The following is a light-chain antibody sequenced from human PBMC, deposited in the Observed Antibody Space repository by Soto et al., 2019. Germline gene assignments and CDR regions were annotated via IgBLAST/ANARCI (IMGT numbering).Light chain of an antibody. Sequence: DIQMTQSPSSLSASVGDRVTITCRASQSISSYLNWYQQKPGKAPKLLIYAASSLQSGVPTRFSGSVSGTDFTLTISSQQPEDFATYYCQQSYTTPPHTFGQGTNLEIK. V-gene: IGKV1-39*01. CDR3: QQSYTTPPHT. J-gene: IGKJ2*01. CDR1: QSISSY. CDR2: AAS.